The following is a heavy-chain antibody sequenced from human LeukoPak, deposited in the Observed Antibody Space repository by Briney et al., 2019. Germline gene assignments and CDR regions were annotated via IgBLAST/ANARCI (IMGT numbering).Heavy chain of an antibody. CDR2: INPNSGDT. CDR1: GYTFTGYY. V-gene: IGHV1-2*02. J-gene: IGHJ4*02. D-gene: IGHD3-16*01. CDR3: ATQRGSYLWGTDFDY. Sequence: ASVKVSCKASGYTFTGYYMHWVRQAPGQGLEWMGWINPNSGDTKYSQKFQGRVTMTRDTSISTAYMELSRLRSDDTAGYYCATQRGSYLWGTDFDYWGQGTLVTVSS.